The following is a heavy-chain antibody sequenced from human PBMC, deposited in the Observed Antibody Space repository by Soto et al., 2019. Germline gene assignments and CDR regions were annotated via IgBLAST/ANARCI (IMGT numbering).Heavy chain of an antibody. Sequence: PGESLKISCQGSGYSFTNYWISWVRQMPGKGLEWMGRIDPTDSYTNYSPSFRGHVSISADRSISTAYLQWSSLKASDTGMYYCARRVGTSEDYWGQGTLVTVSS. CDR1: GYSFTNYW. J-gene: IGHJ4*02. V-gene: IGHV5-10-1*01. CDR3: ARRVGTSEDY. CDR2: IDPTDSYT.